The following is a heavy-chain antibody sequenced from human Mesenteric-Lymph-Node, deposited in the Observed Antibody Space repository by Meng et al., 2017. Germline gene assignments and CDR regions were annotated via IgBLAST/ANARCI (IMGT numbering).Heavy chain of an antibody. J-gene: IGHJ4*02. CDR3: ARASPLPWFGELYYFDD. Sequence: VPLQGSGPVLLNPSRTLPLTCNASGDPLHCYYWSCIRQPPGKGLEWIGYSYYRGSTSYSPSLKSRVTISIDTSKKQFSLKLRSVTAADTAVYYCARASPLPWFGELYYFDDWGQGTLVTVSS. CDR2: SYYRGST. D-gene: IGHD3-10*01. CDR1: GDPLHCYY. V-gene: IGHV4-59*08.